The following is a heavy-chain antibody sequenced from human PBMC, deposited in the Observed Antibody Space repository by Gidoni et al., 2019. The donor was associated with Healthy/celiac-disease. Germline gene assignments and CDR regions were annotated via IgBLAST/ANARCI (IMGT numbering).Heavy chain of an antibody. CDR1: VYTFTSYV. CDR2: ISAYNGNT. D-gene: IGHD2-2*01. V-gene: IGHV1-18*01. J-gene: IGHJ4*02. CDR3: ASFSVVPGFDY. Sequence: QVQLVQSGAEVQKPGASVQVSCKASVYTFTSYVISWVRQAPGQGLEWMGWISAYNGNTNYAQKLQGRVTMTTDTSTSTAYMELRSLRSDDTAVYYCASFSVVPGFDYWGQGTLVTVSS.